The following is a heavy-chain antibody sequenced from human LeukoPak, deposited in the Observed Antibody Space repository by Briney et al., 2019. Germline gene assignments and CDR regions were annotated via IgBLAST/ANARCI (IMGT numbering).Heavy chain of an antibody. J-gene: IGHJ5*02. Sequence: PSETLSLTCTVSGDSISKDYYCWAWIRQPPGKGLEWIGTIYNNANTYYNPPPESRVTMSVDTSKNQISLTLTSVTAADTAVYYCARDHIDGFNPNNWFDPWGQGTLVTVSS. CDR2: IYNNANT. CDR1: GDSISKDYYC. CDR3: ARDHIDGFNPNNWFDP. V-gene: IGHV4-39*07. D-gene: IGHD5-24*01.